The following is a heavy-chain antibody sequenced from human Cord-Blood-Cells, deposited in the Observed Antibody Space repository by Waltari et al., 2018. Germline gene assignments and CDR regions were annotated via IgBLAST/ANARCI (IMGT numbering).Heavy chain of an antibody. CDR1: GFTFDDYA. CDR2: ISWNSGSI. CDR3: AKDRLVATFLFDAFDI. Sequence: EVQLVESGGGLVQPGRSLRLSCAASGFTFDDYAMHWVRQASGKGLEWVSGISWNSGSIGYADSVKGRFTISRDNAKNSLYLQMNSLRAEDTALYYCAKDRLVATFLFDAFDIWGQGTMVTVSS. V-gene: IGHV3-9*01. D-gene: IGHD5-12*01. J-gene: IGHJ3*02.